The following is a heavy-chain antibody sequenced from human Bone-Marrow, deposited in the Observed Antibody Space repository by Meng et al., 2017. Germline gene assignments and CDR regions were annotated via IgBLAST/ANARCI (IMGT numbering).Heavy chain of an antibody. V-gene: IGHV3-53*02. J-gene: IGHJ4*02. Sequence: VRLGVTGGGLIPPGGSLRLSCAASGFTVSDHYMNWVRQAPGKGLEWVSVIYTGGDDSYYADFVKGRFTISRDRSKNTLYLQMNSLRVEDTGVYYCARSGSSWYQLDYWGQGTLVTVAS. CDR2: IYTGGDDS. D-gene: IGHD6-13*01. CDR1: GFTVSDHY. CDR3: ARSGSSWYQLDY.